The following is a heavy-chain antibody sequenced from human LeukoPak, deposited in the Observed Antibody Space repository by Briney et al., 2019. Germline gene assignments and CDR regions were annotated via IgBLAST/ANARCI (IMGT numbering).Heavy chain of an antibody. J-gene: IGHJ4*02. V-gene: IGHV3-23*01. CDR2: ISGSGGST. Sequence: GGSLRLSCAASGFSFHSYVMSWVRQAPGKGLEWVSAISGSGGSTYYADSVKGRFTVSRDNSKNTLYLQMNSLRAGDTAVYYCAKDRGYYGSGSTFDYWGQGTLVTVSS. D-gene: IGHD3-10*01. CDR3: AKDRGYYGSGSTFDY. CDR1: GFSFHSYV.